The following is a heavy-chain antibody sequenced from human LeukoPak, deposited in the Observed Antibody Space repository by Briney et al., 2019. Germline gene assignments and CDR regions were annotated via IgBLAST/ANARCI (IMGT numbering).Heavy chain of an antibody. V-gene: IGHV3-23*01. Sequence: GGSLRLSCAASGFIFSSNAMSWVRQAPGKGLEWVAALSSSGESTYYADSVKGRFTISRDNSKNTLYLQMNSLRAEDTAVYYCAKVRVVGQNWGQGTLVTVSS. CDR2: LSSSGEST. CDR1: GFIFSSNA. CDR3: AKVRVVGQN. J-gene: IGHJ4*02. D-gene: IGHD2-2*01.